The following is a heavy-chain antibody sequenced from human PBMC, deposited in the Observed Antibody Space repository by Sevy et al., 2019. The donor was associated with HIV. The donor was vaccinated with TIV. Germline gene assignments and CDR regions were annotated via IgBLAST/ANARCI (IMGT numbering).Heavy chain of an antibody. CDR2: LSYDDSDE. D-gene: IGHD3-10*01. Sequence: GGCLRLSCAASGFIFSTSPMHWVRQAPGKGLECVAILSYDDSDENYADSVKGRFTISRDNSKNTLYLQMNSLRTEDTAVYYSPKHDLGSIDYWGQGTAVTVSS. CDR3: PKHDLGSIDY. J-gene: IGHJ4*02. CDR1: GFIFSTSP. V-gene: IGHV3-30-3*01.